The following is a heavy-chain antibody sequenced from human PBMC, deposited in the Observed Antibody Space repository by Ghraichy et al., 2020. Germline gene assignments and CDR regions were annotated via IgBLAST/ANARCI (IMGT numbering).Heavy chain of an antibody. CDR1: GFTFSSYA. D-gene: IGHD6-13*01. CDR3: AKGIAATGTGSAFDV. J-gene: IGHJ3*01. V-gene: IGHV3-23*01. CDR2: ISSSGGTT. Sequence: GALNISCAASGFTFSSYAMGWVRQAPGKGLEWVSTISSSGGTTYYADSVKGRFTISRDNSKNTLYLQMNSLRAEDTAVYYCAKGIAATGTGSAFDVWGQGTMVTVSS.